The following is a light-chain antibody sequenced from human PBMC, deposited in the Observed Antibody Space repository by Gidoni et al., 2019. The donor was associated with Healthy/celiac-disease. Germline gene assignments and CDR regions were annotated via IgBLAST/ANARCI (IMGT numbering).Light chain of an antibody. CDR2: AAS. CDR3: QQLNSYPIT. CDR1: QGISSY. V-gene: IGKV1-9*01. J-gene: IGKJ5*01. Sequence: IQLTQSPSSLSASVGDRVTITCRASQGISSYLAWYHQKPGKSPKLLIYAASTLQSGVPSRFSGSVSGTDFTLTISSLQTEDFATYYCQQLNSYPITFGQGTRLEIK.